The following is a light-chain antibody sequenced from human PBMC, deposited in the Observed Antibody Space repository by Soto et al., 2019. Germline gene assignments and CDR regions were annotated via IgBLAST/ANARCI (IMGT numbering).Light chain of an antibody. J-gene: IGKJ1*01. V-gene: IGKV3-20*01. CDR1: QTVRSNY. CDR3: QQYGTSPWT. Sequence: EIVLTQSPGTQSLSPGERATLSCRASQTVRSNYLAWYQQKPGQAPRLLFYDAANRASGVPGRFSGSGSGTDFTLTISRLEPEDFAVYYCQQYGTSPWTFGQGTKV. CDR2: DAA.